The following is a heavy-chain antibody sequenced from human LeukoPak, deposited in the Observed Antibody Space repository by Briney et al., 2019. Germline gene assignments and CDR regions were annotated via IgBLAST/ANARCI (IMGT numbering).Heavy chain of an antibody. CDR1: GFNFSSYA. J-gene: IGHJ5*02. Sequence: GGSLRLSCAASGFNFSSYAMSWVRQAPGKGLEWVSAISGSGGSTYYADSVKGRFTISRDNSKNTLYLQMNSLRAEDTAVYYCASSYYTAPFNSFDPWGQGTLVTVSS. V-gene: IGHV3-23*01. CDR2: ISGSGGST. D-gene: IGHD3-10*01. CDR3: ASSYYTAPFNSFDP.